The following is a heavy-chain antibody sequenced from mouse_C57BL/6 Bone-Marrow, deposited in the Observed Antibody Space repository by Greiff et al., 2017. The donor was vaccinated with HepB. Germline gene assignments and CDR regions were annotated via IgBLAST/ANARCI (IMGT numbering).Heavy chain of an antibody. CDR1: GYSFTGYY. J-gene: IGHJ2*01. CDR3: ARSTYSPFDY. D-gene: IGHD2-1*01. V-gene: IGHV1-42*01. Sequence: VQLQQSGPELVKPGASVKISCKASGYSFTGYYMNWVKQSPEKSLEWIGEINPSTGGTTYNQKFKAKATLTVDKSSSTAYMQLKSLTSEDSAVYYCARSTYSPFDYWGQGTTLTVSS. CDR2: INPSTGGT.